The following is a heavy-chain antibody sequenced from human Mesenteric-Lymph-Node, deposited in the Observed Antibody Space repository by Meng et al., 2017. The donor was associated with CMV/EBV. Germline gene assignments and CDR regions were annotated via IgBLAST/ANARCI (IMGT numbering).Heavy chain of an antibody. CDR3: VKDRGYRKYFYYYGMDA. CDR1: GFTFGDHA. CDR2: ISWNGGAV. J-gene: IGHJ6*02. Sequence: SLKISCEASGFTFGDHAMHWVRQIPGKGLQWISGISWNGGAVGYADSVKGRFTTSRDNPKNSLYLQMDTLSVEDTAFYYCVKDRGYRKYFYYYGMDAWGQGTAVTVSS. V-gene: IGHV3-9*01. D-gene: IGHD5-18*01.